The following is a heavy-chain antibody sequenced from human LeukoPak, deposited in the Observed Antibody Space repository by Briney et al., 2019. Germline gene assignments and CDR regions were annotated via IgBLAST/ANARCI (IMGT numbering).Heavy chain of an antibody. J-gene: IGHJ4*02. Sequence: PGGSLRLSCAASGFTFSSYRMNWVRQAPGKGLEWVSSISSSSSYIYYADSVKGRFTISRDNAKNSLYLQMNSLRAEDTAVYYCARDRGRGSPPPYYWGQGTLVTVSS. CDR1: GFTFSSYR. CDR3: ARDRGRGSPPPYY. D-gene: IGHD3-16*01. CDR2: ISSSSSYI. V-gene: IGHV3-21*01.